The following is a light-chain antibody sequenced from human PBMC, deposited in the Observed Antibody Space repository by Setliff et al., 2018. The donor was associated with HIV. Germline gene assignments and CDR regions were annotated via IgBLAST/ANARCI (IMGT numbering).Light chain of an antibody. CDR3: QVWDSSSDHPGYV. Sequence: SYALTQPPSVSVAPGKTARITCGGNNIGSKSVHWYQQKPGQAPVLVIYYDSDRPSGIPERFSGSNSGNMAALTISWVEAGDEADHYCQVWDSSSDHPGYVVGTGTKV. J-gene: IGLJ1*01. V-gene: IGLV3-21*04. CDR1: NIGSKS. CDR2: YDS.